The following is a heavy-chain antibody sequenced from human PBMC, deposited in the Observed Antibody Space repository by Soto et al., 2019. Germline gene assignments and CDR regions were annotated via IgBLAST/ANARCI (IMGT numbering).Heavy chain of an antibody. CDR1: GGSISSYY. CDR3: ARTPGYSSGWYRYYYYGMDV. D-gene: IGHD6-19*01. V-gene: IGHV4-59*07. Sequence: SDTLSLTCTVSGGSISSYYWSWIRQPPGKGLEWIGYIYYSGSTNYNPSLKSRVTISVDTSKNQFSLKLSSVTAADTAVYYCARTPGYSSGWYRYYYYGMDVWGQGTTVTVSS. J-gene: IGHJ6*02. CDR2: IYYSGST.